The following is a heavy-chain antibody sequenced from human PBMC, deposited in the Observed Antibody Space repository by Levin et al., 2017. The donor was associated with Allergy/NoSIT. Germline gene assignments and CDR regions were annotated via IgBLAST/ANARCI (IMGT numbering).Heavy chain of an antibody. J-gene: IGHJ4*02. CDR1: GYTFTSYG. CDR3: ARAVWFGESRKEIDY. CDR2: ISAYNGNT. Sequence: GESLKISCKASGYTFTSYGISWVRQAPGQGLEWMGWISAYNGNTNYAQKLQGRVTMTTDTSTSTAYMELRSLRSDDTAVYYCARAVWFGESRKEIDYWGQGTLVTVSS. D-gene: IGHD3-10*01. V-gene: IGHV1-18*01.